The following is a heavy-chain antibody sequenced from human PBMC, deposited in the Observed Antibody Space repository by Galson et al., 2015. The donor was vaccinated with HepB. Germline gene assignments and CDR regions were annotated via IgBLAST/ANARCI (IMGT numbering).Heavy chain of an antibody. J-gene: IGHJ6*02. Sequence: SLRLSCAASGFTFSSYSTNWVRQAPGKGLEWVSSISSSSSYIYYADSVKGRFTISRDNAKNSLYLQMNSLRAEDTAVYYCAGGYPAGKYYYYGMDVWGQGTTVTVSS. CDR2: ISSSSSYI. D-gene: IGHD2-2*01. CDR3: AGGYPAGKYYYYGMDV. CDR1: GFTFSSYS. V-gene: IGHV3-21*01.